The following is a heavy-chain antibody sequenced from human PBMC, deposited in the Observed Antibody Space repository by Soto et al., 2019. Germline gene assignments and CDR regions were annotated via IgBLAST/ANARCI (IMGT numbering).Heavy chain of an antibody. CDR2: ISYDGSNK. J-gene: IGHJ6*02. CDR1: GFTFSSYA. Sequence: PGGSLRLSCAASGFTFSSYAMHWVRQAPGKGLEWVAVISYDGSNKYYADSVKGRFTISRDNSKNTLYLQMNSLRAEDTAVYYCARSQGSGGYSYGYNSVIGYYYYYGMDVWGQGTTVTVSS. D-gene: IGHD5-18*01. V-gene: IGHV3-30-3*01. CDR3: ARSQGSGGYSYGYNSVIGYYYYYGMDV.